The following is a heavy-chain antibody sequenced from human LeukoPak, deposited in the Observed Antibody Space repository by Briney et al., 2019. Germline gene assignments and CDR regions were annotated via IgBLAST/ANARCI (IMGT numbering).Heavy chain of an antibody. Sequence: GGSLRLSCAPSGFTFSDYYMNWLRQAPGKGLEYIAYISQSGADVSHAHSVKGRFTVSRDNAKNSVFLQMNSLTAEDTAVYYCASVARLLADWGQGTLVTVSS. CDR3: ASVARLLAD. V-gene: IGHV3-11*01. J-gene: IGHJ4*02. CDR2: ISQSGADV. CDR1: GFTFSDYY. D-gene: IGHD3-9*01.